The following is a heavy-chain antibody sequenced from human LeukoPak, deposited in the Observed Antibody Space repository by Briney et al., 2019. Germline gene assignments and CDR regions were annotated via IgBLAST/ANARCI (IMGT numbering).Heavy chain of an antibody. CDR2: INPNSGAT. J-gene: IGHJ4*01. D-gene: IGHD3-16*01. CDR3: ARGRRILGGPENAGDFFDF. V-gene: IGHV1-2*02. Sequence: ASGKVSCKASGYTLTDYYLHWVRQAPGQGLKWMGWINPNSGATHYAQSFQARVTMTRDTSIASSYMELTGLESDDTAVYYCARGRRILGGPENAGDFFDFWGQGSLVTVSS. CDR1: GYTLTDYY.